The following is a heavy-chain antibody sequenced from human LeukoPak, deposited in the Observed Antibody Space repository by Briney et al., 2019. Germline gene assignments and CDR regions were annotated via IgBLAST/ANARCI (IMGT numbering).Heavy chain of an antibody. CDR1: GFTFSTYG. CDR3: ARVRPPNSPISGVSIAARKGWFDP. CDR2: ISGGSRYI. Sequence: GGSLRLSCAASGFTFSTYGINWVRQAPGKGLEWVSSISGGSRYIYYADSVKGRFTSSRDNAKNSLYLQMNSLRAEDTAVYYCARVRPPNSPISGVSIAARKGWFDPWGQGTLVTISS. D-gene: IGHD6-6*01. J-gene: IGHJ5*02. V-gene: IGHV3-21*04.